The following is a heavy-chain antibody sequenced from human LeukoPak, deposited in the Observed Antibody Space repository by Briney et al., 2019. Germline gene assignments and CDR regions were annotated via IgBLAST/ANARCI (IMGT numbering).Heavy chain of an antibody. J-gene: IGHJ4*02. CDR2: INYSGDST. CDR1: GLTFSSYF. Sequence: GGSLRLSCAASGLTFSSYFMSWVRQAPGKGLEWVSGINYSGDSTYYADSVKGRFTISRDNSKNTLYLQMNSLRAEDTAVYYCANDCSGGNFPAEYWGQGTLVNVSS. V-gene: IGHV3-23*01. D-gene: IGHD2-15*01. CDR3: ANDCSGGNFPAEY.